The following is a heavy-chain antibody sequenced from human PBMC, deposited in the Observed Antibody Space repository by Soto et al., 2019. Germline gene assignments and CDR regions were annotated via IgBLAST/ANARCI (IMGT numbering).Heavy chain of an antibody. V-gene: IGHV3-74*01. CDR1: GXSVSSDW. J-gene: IGHJ4*02. CDR3: ARAAQFNYGGNSGFDY. Sequence: GSLRLACAASGXSVSSDWMHWVRQAPGKGLVLVSHIKSDGSVTSYADSVKCRFTISRENAKNTLYLQINSLRVEDTAVYYCARAAQFNYGGNSGFDYWGQGTLGTVSS. CDR2: IKSDGSVT. D-gene: IGHD4-17*01.